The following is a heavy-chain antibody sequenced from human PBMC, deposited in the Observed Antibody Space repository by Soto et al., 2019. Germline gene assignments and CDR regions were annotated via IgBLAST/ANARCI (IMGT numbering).Heavy chain of an antibody. CDR1: GLSVSNNY. D-gene: IGHD3-10*01. CDR2: IFADGTT. Sequence: GGSLRLSCVVSGLSVSNNYMSWVRQAPGKGLDWVSVIFADGTTYYVDSVKGRFTISRDNSKNTLYLQMNSLRAEDTAVYYCAKDMVRGVIPPILDYWGQGTLVTVSS. J-gene: IGHJ4*02. CDR3: AKDMVRGVIPPILDY. V-gene: IGHV3-53*01.